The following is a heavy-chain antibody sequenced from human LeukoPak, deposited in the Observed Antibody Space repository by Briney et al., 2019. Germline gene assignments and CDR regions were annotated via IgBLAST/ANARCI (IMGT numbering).Heavy chain of an antibody. CDR2: TNHSGST. Sequence: PETLSLTCAVYGGSFSGYYWSWIRQPPGKGLEWIGETNHSGSTNYNPSLKSRVTISVDTSKNQFSLKLSSVTAADTAVYYCARGSRYYDSSGYYLDYWGQGTLVTVSS. CDR3: ARGSRYYDSSGYYLDY. V-gene: IGHV4-34*01. CDR1: GGSFSGYY. D-gene: IGHD3-22*01. J-gene: IGHJ4*02.